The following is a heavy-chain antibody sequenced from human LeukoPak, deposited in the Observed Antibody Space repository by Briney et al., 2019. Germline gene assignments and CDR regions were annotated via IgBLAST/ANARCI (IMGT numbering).Heavy chain of an antibody. Sequence: ASVKVSCKSSGYTFTGYYKHWVRQPPGQGLELMGWINPNSGGTYSAQTFQGWVTMTRDTSISTAYMELSRLISDDTAVYYCARANSLYCSSTTCLFDYWGQGTLVTVSS. CDR2: INPNSGGT. V-gene: IGHV1-2*04. D-gene: IGHD2-2*01. J-gene: IGHJ4*02. CDR3: ARANSLYCSSTTCLFDY. CDR1: GYTFTGYY.